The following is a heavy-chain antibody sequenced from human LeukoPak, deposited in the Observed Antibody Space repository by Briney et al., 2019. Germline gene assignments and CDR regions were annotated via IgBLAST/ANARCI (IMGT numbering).Heavy chain of an antibody. CDR2: IYTSGST. CDR1: GGSISSYY. D-gene: IGHD5-12*01. Sequence: SETLSLTCTVSGGSISSYYWSWIRQPAGKGLEWIGRIYTSGSTNYNPSLKSRVTMSVDTSKNQFSLKLSSVTAADTAVYYCAREVGFSGYDYWYFDLWGRGTLVTVSS. J-gene: IGHJ2*01. V-gene: IGHV4-4*07. CDR3: AREVGFSGYDYWYFDL.